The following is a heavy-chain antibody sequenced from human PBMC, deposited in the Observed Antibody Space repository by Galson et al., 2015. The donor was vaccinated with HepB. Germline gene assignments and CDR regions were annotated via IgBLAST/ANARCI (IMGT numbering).Heavy chain of an antibody. J-gene: IGHJ1*01. D-gene: IGHD5-24*01. CDR3: ARGDGYNGRYFQH. V-gene: IGHV3-74*01. Sequence: SLRLSCAASGFTFSTYWMHWVRQAPGKGLVWVSRINSDGSSTSYADSVKGRFTISRDNAKNTLYLQMNSLRAEDTAVYFCARGDGYNGRYFQHWGQGTLVTVSS. CDR1: GFTFSTYW. CDR2: INSDGSST.